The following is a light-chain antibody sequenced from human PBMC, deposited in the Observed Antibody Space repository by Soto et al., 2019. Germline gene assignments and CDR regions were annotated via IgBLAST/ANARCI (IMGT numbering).Light chain of an antibody. Sequence: EVVLTQSPGTLSLSPGESATLSCRASQLFSSNSLAWYQQKPGQAPRLLIYGASRRATGIPDRFSAGGSGTDFSLTLSRLEPEDFAVYYCQQYGSSPVTFGGGTKVEIK. V-gene: IGKV3-20*01. J-gene: IGKJ4*01. CDR1: QLFSSNS. CDR2: GAS. CDR3: QQYGSSPVT.